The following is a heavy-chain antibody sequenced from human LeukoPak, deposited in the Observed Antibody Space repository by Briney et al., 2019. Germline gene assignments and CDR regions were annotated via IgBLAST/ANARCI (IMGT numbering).Heavy chain of an antibody. D-gene: IGHD2-8*02. V-gene: IGHV3-33*06. J-gene: IGHJ4*02. CDR2: IWYDGTNK. CDR3: AKDVSPGGHYRPPNY. CDR1: GFTFNTCA. Sequence: GGSLRLSCAASGFTFNTCAMTWVRQAPGKGLEWVALIWYDGTNKFYADSVKGRFTISRDNSMNALYLQMNSLRAEDTAVYYCAKDVSPGGHYRPPNYWGQGILVTVSS.